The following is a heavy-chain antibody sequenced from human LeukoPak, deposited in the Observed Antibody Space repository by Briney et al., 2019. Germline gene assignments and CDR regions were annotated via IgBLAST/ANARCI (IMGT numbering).Heavy chain of an antibody. J-gene: IGHJ5*02. V-gene: IGHV3-48*03. CDR3: ARDKLNSGSRLNWFDP. Sequence: GGSLRLSCAASGFTFSSYEMNWVRQAPGKGLEWVSYIGSSGSTIYYADSVKGRFTISRDNAKNSLYLQMNSLRAEDTAVYYCARDKLNSGSRLNWFDPWGQGTLVTVSS. CDR2: IGSSGSTI. D-gene: IGHD1-26*01. CDR1: GFTFSSYE.